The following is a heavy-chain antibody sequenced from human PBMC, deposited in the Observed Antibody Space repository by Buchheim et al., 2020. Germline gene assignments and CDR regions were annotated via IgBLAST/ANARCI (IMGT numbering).Heavy chain of an antibody. D-gene: IGHD3-22*01. CDR3: ARWGTPIYDRSDSQWDDAFDI. CDR2: IIPIFGTA. Sequence: QVQLVQSGAEVKKPGSSVKVSCKASGGTFSSYAISWVRQAPGQGLEGMGGIIPIFGTANYAQKFQGRVTITADESTSTAYMELSSLISEDTAVYYCARWGTPIYDRSDSQWDDAFDIWGQGT. J-gene: IGHJ3*02. CDR1: GGTFSSYA. V-gene: IGHV1-69*01.